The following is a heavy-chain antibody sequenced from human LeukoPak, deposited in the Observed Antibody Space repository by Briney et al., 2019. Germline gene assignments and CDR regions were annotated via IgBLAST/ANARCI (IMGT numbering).Heavy chain of an antibody. J-gene: IGHJ4*02. Sequence: PGGSLRLSCVASALTFSTYWMNWVRQAPGKGLVWVSQINSDGSDTTYADSVKGRFTISRDNAKNTLYLQMNSLRAEDTAVYYCVRGYSGYFYYGCQGTLVTVSS. V-gene: IGHV3-74*01. CDR1: ALTFSTYW. D-gene: IGHD5-12*01. CDR2: INSDGSDT. CDR3: VRGYSGYFYY.